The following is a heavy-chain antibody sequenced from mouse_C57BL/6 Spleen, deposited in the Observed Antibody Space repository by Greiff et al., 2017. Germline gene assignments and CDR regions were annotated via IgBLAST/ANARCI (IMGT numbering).Heavy chain of an antibody. V-gene: IGHV1-4*01. CDR1: GYTFTSYT. J-gene: IGHJ2*01. Sequence: QVQLQQSGAELARPGASVKMSCKASGYTFTSYTMHWVKQRPGQGLEWIGYINPSSGYTKYNQKFKDKATLTADKSSSTAYMQLSNLTSEDSAVYYCGYDYDEEGPFDYWGQGTTLTVSS. CDR3: GYDYDEEGPFDY. D-gene: IGHD2-4*01. CDR2: INPSSGYT.